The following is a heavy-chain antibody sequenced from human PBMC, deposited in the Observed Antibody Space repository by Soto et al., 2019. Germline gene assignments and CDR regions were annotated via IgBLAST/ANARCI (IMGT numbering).Heavy chain of an antibody. V-gene: IGHV3-15*01. CDR2: IKSKTDGGTT. CDR1: GFTFSNAW. CDR3: TTDKRGKYCSGGSCYSEYYGMDV. Sequence: GGSLRLSCAASGFTFSNAWMSWVRQAPGKGLEWVGRIKSKTDGGTTDYAAPVKGRFTISRDDSKNTLYLQMNSLKTEDTAVYYCTTDKRGKYCSGGSCYSEYYGMDVWGQGTTVTVSS. D-gene: IGHD2-15*01. J-gene: IGHJ6*02.